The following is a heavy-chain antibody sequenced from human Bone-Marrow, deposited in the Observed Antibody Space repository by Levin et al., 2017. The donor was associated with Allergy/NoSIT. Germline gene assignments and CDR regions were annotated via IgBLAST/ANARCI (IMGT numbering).Heavy chain of an antibody. CDR2: IWYDGSNK. J-gene: IGHJ3*02. CDR1: GFTFSSYG. CDR3: ARDRVLLWFGDAFDI. Sequence: PGESLKISCAASGFTFSSYGMHWVRQAPGKGLEWVAVIWYDGSNKYYADSVKGRFTISRDNSKNTLYLQMNSLRAEDTAVYYCARDRVLLWFGDAFDIWGQGTMVTVSS. V-gene: IGHV3-33*01. D-gene: IGHD3-10*01.